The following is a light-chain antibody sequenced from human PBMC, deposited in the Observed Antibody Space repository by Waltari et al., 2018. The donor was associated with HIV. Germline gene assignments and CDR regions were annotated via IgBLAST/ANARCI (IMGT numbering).Light chain of an antibody. CDR1: SSNTGSNT. V-gene: IGLV1-44*01. J-gene: IGLJ3*02. CDR3: AVWDDSLNGWV. Sequence: QSVLTQPPSASGTPGQRVTISCSGRSSNTGSNTVNWYQQFPGTAPKLLIYSNKRRPSGVPDRFSGSKSGTSASLAISGLQSEDEADYYCAVWDDSLNGWVFGGGTKLTVL. CDR2: SNK.